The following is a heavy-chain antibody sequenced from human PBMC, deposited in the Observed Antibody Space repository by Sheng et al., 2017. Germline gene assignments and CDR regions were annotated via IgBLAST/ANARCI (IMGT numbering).Heavy chain of an antibody. J-gene: IGHJ6*03. CDR2: ISYDGIDE. CDR3: ARGGSNPYYYYYMDF. D-gene: IGHD4-4*01. Sequence: QVQLVESGGGVVQPGRSLRLSCAASGFTFSSYALHWVRQAPGKGLEWVAVISYDGIDEYYADSVKGRFTISRDNPRYTLYLQMSRLTAEDTATYYCARGGSNPYYYYYMDFWGPGPRSPSP. CDR1: GFTFSSYA. V-gene: IGHV3-30*15.